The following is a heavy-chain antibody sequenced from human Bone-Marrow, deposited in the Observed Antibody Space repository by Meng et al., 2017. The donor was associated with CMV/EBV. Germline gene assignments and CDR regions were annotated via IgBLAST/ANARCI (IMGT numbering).Heavy chain of an antibody. D-gene: IGHD6-6*01. J-gene: IGHJ5*02. CDR1: GGTFSSYT. CDR3: ARRIAAQHNWFDP. CDR2: IIPILGIA. Sequence: SVKVSCKASGGTFSSYTISWVRQAPGQGLEWMGRIIPILGIANYAQKFQGRVTITADKSTSTAYMELSSLRSEDTAVYYCARRIAAQHNWFDPWGQGTLVTVSS. V-gene: IGHV1-69*02.